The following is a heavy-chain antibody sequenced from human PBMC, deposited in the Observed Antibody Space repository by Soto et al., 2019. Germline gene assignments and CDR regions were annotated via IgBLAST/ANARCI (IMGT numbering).Heavy chain of an antibody. J-gene: IGHJ4*02. CDR3: ARDRGCSGGSCYHHLDY. CDR2: INAGNGNT. V-gene: IGHV1-3*01. D-gene: IGHD2-15*01. Sequence: QVQLVQSGAEVKKSGASLKVSCKASGYTFTSYDMHWVRQAPGQRLEWMGWINAGNGNTKYSQKFQGRVTITRDTSASTAYMELSSLRSEDTAVYYCARDRGCSGGSCYHHLDYWGQGTLVTVSS. CDR1: GYTFTSYD.